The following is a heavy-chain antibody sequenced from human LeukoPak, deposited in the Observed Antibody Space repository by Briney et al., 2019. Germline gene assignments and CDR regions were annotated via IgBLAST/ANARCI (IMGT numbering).Heavy chain of an antibody. J-gene: IGHJ6*03. CDR3: AREVGYYYYMDV. CDR1: GGSISSHY. V-gene: IGHV4-59*11. Sequence: SETLSLTCTVSGGSISSHYWSWIRQPPGKGLEWIGYIYYSGSTNYSPSLKSRVTISVDTSKNQFSLKLSSVAAADTAVYYCAREVGYYYYMDVWGKGTTVTVSS. CDR2: IYYSGST. D-gene: IGHD3-3*01.